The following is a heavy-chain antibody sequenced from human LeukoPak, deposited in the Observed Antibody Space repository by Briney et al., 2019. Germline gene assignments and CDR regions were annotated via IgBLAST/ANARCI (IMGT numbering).Heavy chain of an antibody. CDR2: ISTNGGST. J-gene: IGHJ6*03. D-gene: IGHD2-2*01. CDR3: ARVGYCSSTSCFLYYYYMDV. V-gene: IGHV3-64*01. CDR1: GFTFTSYA. Sequence: PGGSLRLFCAASGFTFTSYAMYWVRQAPGKGLEYVSAISTNGGSTYYANSVKGRFTISRDNSKNTLYLQMGSLRAEDMAVYYCARVGYCSSTSCFLYYYYMDVWGKGITVTVSS.